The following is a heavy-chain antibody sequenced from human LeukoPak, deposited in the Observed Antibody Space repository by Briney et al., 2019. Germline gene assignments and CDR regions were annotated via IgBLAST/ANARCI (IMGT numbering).Heavy chain of an antibody. V-gene: IGHV3-66*02. CDR1: GFTVSSNY. CDR2: IYSGGST. J-gene: IGHJ6*03. CDR3: PRCPRYCSGGSCYSIYYMDV. D-gene: IGHD2-15*01. Sequence: PGGSLRLSCAASGFTVSSNYMSWVRQAPGKGLDWVSVIYSGGSTYYADSVKGRFTISRDNSKNTLYLQMNSLRAEDTAVYYCPRCPRYCSGGSCYSIYYMDVWGKGTTVTVSS.